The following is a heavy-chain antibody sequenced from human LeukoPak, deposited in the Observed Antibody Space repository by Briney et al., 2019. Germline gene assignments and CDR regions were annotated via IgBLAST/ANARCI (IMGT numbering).Heavy chain of an antibody. J-gene: IGHJ4*02. V-gene: IGHV4-39*02. CDR3: AKRDDSGGNLVDL. Sequence: SETLSLTCTVSGGSIRSGSHYWVWLRQPPGKGLEWIGSIYYSGSAYYNSSLENRVTISIDTSKNHFSLRLRSLSAADTSVYYCAKRDDSGGNLVDLWGQGTLVTVSS. CDR1: GGSIRSGSHY. D-gene: IGHD3-22*01. CDR2: IYYSGSA.